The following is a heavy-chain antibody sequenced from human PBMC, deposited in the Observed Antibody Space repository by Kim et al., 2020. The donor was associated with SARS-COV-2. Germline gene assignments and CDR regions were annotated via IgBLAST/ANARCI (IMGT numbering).Heavy chain of an antibody. CDR1: GGSISSSNW. V-gene: IGHV4-4*02. D-gene: IGHD3-16*02. CDR2: IYHSGST. CDR3: ARSLEGYRHIKAAGY. Sequence: SETLSLTCAVSGGSISSSNWWSWVRQPPGKGLEWIGEIYHSGSTNYNPSLKSRVTISVDKSKNQFSLKLSSVTAADTAVYYCARSLEGYRHIKAAGYWGQGTLVTVSS. J-gene: IGHJ4*02.